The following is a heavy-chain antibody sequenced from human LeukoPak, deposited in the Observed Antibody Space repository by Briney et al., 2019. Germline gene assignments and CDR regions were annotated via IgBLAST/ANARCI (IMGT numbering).Heavy chain of an antibody. Sequence: PGRSLRLSCAASGFTFSSYGMHWVRQAPGKGLEWVAVISYDGSNKYYADSVKGRFTISRDNSKNTLYLQMNSLRAEDTAVYYCARAQTLLLRHAAFDYWGQGTLVTVSS. V-gene: IGHV3-30*03. CDR1: GFTFSSYG. J-gene: IGHJ4*02. CDR3: ARAQTLLLRHAAFDY. D-gene: IGHD3-22*01. CDR2: ISYDGSNK.